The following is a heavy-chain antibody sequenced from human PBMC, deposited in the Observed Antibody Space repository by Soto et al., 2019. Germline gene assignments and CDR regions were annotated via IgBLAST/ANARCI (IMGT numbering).Heavy chain of an antibody. CDR1: GDSMGSYS. J-gene: IGHJ5*02. Sequence: SETLSLTCSVSGDSMGSYSWNWIRQTPGKGLEWLAFIHDENTVYNPSLRSRVTMSIDTSRNQFSLRLSSVTAADTAVYYCARGHELSSYIHTWFDRWGQGTLVTVSS. V-gene: IGHV4-59*01. CDR2: IHDENT. CDR3: ARGHELSSYIHTWFDR. D-gene: IGHD1-26*01.